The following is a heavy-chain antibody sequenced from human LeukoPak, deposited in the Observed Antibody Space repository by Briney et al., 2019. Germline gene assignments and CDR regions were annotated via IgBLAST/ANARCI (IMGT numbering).Heavy chain of an antibody. CDR1: GGSISSSSYY. J-gene: IGHJ6*03. CDR2: IYYSVST. V-gene: IGHV4-39*01. CDR3: AGHGYYYYYMDA. Sequence: SETLSLTCAVSGGSISSSSYYWGWIRQPPGKGLEWIGSIYYSVSTYYNPSLKSRVTISVDTSKNQFSLKLSSVTAADTAVYYCAGHGYYYYYMDAWGRGTTVTVSS.